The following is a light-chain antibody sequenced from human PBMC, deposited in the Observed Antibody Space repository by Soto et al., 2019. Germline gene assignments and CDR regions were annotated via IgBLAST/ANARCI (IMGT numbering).Light chain of an antibody. CDR3: SSYSSRSTVV. Sequence: QSALTQPTSVSGSPGQSITISCTGASTDVGGYNYVSWYQQHPGQAPKLMIYDVTNRPSGVSNRFSGSKSGNTASLTISGVQAEDEAEYFCSSYSSRSTVVFGGGTKLTVL. CDR1: STDVGGYNY. V-gene: IGLV2-14*01. J-gene: IGLJ2*01. CDR2: DVT.